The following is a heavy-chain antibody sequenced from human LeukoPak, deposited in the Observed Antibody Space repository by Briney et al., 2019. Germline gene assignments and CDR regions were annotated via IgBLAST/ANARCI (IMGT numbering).Heavy chain of an antibody. CDR1: GFAFSSSW. CDR3: ARDLSHTFDY. Sequence: GGSLRLFCAASGFAFSSSWMLWVRQAPGKGLVWVSRINSDGTYTNYADSVEGRFTISRDNAKNTLYLQMNSLRAEDTAVYYCARDLSHTFDYWGQGTLVTVSS. J-gene: IGHJ4*02. CDR2: INSDGTYT. V-gene: IGHV3-74*01.